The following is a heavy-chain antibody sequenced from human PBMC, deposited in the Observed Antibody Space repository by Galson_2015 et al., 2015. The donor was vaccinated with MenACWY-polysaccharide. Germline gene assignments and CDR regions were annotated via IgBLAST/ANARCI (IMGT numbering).Heavy chain of an antibody. Sequence: SLRLSCAASGFTFSNFWMSWVRQAPGKGLEWVANIKQDGSEKYYVDSVKGRFTISRDNAKSSLFLQMNSLRAEDTAVYYCARDCSSTSCYFHLFDYWGQGTLVTVSS. CDR1: GFTFSNFW. D-gene: IGHD2-2*01. CDR2: IKQDGSEK. CDR3: ARDCSSTSCYFHLFDY. J-gene: IGHJ4*02. V-gene: IGHV3-7*01.